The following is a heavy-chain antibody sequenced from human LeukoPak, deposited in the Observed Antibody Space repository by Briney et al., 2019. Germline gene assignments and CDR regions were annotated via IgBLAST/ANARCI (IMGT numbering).Heavy chain of an antibody. D-gene: IGHD4-23*01. V-gene: IGHV3-9*03. Sequence: GGSLRLSCAAPGFTFDDYAMHWVRQAPGKGLEWVSGISWNSGSIGYADSVKGRFTISRDNAKNSLYLQMNSLRAEDMALYYCAKDGSSSYGGTTGFDYWGQGTLATVSS. CDR3: AKDGSSSYGGTTGFDY. J-gene: IGHJ4*02. CDR1: GFTFDDYA. CDR2: ISWNSGSI.